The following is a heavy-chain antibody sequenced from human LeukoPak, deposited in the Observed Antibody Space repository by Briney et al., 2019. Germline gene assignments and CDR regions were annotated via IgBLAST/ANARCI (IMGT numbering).Heavy chain of an antibody. J-gene: IGHJ6*03. CDR3: AKAAPQGYYYYMDV. Sequence: GGSLRLSCAAPGFSFSSYAMSWVRQAPGKGLEWVSAISGSGSTTYYADSVKGRFTISRDNSKNTLYLHMNSLRAEDTAVYYCAKAAPQGYYYYMDVWGKGTTVTVSS. V-gene: IGHV3-23*01. CDR1: GFSFSSYA. CDR2: ISGSGSTT.